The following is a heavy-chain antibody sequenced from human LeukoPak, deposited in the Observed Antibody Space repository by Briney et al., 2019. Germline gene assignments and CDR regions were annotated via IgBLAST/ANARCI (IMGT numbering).Heavy chain of an antibody. CDR2: IYYSGST. J-gene: IGHJ5*02. Sequence: SETLSLTCTVSGGSISSYYWSWIRQPPGKGLEWMGYIYYSGSTNYNPSLKSRVTISVDTSKNQFSLKLSSVTAADTAVYYCARTKQILYGGNSGCFDPWGQGTLVTVSS. CDR1: GGSISSYY. CDR3: ARTKQILYGGNSGCFDP. V-gene: IGHV4-59*08. D-gene: IGHD4-23*01.